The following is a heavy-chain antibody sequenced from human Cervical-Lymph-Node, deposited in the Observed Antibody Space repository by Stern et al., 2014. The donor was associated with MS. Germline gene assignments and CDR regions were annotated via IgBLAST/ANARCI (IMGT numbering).Heavy chain of an antibody. J-gene: IGHJ4*02. CDR2: VYYSGTT. CDR3: ARQYGAEDY. D-gene: IGHD4-17*01. V-gene: IGHV4-59*02. Sequence: QLQLQESGPGLVKPSKTLSLTCTVSGFPVSSHYWNWIRQPPGRGLEWIGYVYYSGTTNYNPSLKSRVTISLDTSKNQFSLKLTSVTAADTAVYYCARQYGAEDYWGQGTLVTVSS. CDR1: GFPVSSHY.